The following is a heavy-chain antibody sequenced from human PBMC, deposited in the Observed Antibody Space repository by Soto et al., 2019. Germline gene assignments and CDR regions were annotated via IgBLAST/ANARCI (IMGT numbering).Heavy chain of an antibody. D-gene: IGHD5-12*01. Sequence: VQLVESGGGVVQPGRSLRLSCGASGFTFSSYGMSWVRQAPGKGLEWVSSISGSGGSTYYADSVKGRFTISRDNSKNTLYLEMNSLRVEDTAVYYCAKSEGAGYGYAEPIDYWGQGTLVTVSS. J-gene: IGHJ4*02. CDR3: AKSEGAGYGYAEPIDY. CDR2: ISGSGGST. V-gene: IGHV3-23*04. CDR1: GFTFSSYG.